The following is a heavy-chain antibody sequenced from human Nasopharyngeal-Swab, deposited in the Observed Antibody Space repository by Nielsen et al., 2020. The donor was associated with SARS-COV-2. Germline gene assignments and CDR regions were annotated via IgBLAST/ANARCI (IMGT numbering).Heavy chain of an antibody. J-gene: IGHJ4*02. D-gene: IGHD6-13*01. Sequence: SETLSLTSTVSGDSTASSTFYWGWIRQPPGKGLEWIGNIYYNGNTYQNPSLKSRLTISVDKSKNQFSLQLSSVTAADTAVYYCVRSSSWYYFDYWAQGTQVTVSS. CDR3: VRSSSWYYFDY. V-gene: IGHV4-39*01. CDR1: GDSTASSTFY. CDR2: IYYNGNT.